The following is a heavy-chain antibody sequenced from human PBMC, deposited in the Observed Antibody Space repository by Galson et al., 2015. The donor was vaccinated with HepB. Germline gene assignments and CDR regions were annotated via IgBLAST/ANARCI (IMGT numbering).Heavy chain of an antibody. J-gene: IGHJ4*02. V-gene: IGHV2-5*02. CDR3: AHRRSDCTSAGCYED. CDR1: GFSLSTSGVG. D-gene: IGHD2-2*01. CDR2: IYWDDDK. Sequence: PALVKPTQTLTPTCTFSGFSLSTSGVGVGWIRQPPGKALEWLALIYWDDDKYYSPSLKSRLTISKDTSKNQVVLTMRNMDPVDTATYYCAHRRSDCTSAGCYEDWGQGTLVTVSS.